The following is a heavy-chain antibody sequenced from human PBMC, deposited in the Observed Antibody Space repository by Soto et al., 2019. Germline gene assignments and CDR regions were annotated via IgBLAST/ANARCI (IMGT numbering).Heavy chain of an antibody. CDR2: IIPSLWIL. CDR1: GGTFSRYS. D-gene: IGHD5-12*01. Sequence: QVPLVQSGAEVTKPGSSVKVSCKASGGTFSRYSISWVRQAPGQGLEWMGRIIPSLWILNYAQKFQGRVTFTADNTTSTVFMEVSGLSSEDTALYFCAHYGGYKLDPWGQGTRVTVSS. CDR3: AHYGGYKLDP. V-gene: IGHV1-69*02. J-gene: IGHJ5*02.